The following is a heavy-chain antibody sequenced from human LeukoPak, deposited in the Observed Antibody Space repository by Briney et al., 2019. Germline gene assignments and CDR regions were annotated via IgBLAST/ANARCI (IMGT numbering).Heavy chain of an antibody. CDR2: IRYDGSNK. CDR3: AKDFNNYYYDSSGYYLRYFGY. CDR1: GFTFGSYG. V-gene: IGHV3-30*02. D-gene: IGHD3-22*01. J-gene: IGHJ4*02. Sequence: GGSLRLSCAASGFTFGSYGMHWVRQAPGKGLEWVAFIRYDGSNKYYADSVKGRFTISRDNSKNTLYLQMNSLRAEDTAVYYCAKDFNNYYYDSSGYYLRYFGYWGQGTLVTVSS.